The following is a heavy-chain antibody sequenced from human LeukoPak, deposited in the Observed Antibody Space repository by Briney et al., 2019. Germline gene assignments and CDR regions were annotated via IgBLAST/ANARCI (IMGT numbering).Heavy chain of an antibody. J-gene: IGHJ3*02. CDR2: MNPNSGNT. CDR1: GYTFTSYD. D-gene: IGHD5-12*01. CDR3: AGLIGGGYDEDAFDI. V-gene: IGHV1-8*03. Sequence: ASVKVSCKASGYTFTSYDINWVRQATGQGLEWMGWMNPNSGNTGYAQKFQGRVTITRNTSISTAYMELSSLRSEDTAVYYCAGLIGGGYDEDAFDIWGQGTMVTVSS.